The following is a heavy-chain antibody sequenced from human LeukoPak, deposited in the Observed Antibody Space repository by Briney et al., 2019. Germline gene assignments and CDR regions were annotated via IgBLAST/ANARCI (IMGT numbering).Heavy chain of an antibody. CDR2: INPNSGGT. D-gene: IGHD3-22*01. Sequence: ASVKVSCKASGYTFTGYYMHWVLQAPGQGLEWMGRINPNSGGTNYAQKFQGRVTTTRDTSISTAYMELSRLRSDDTAVYYCARGIPFDYYDSSGYQVPFDYWGQGTLVTVSS. J-gene: IGHJ4*02. V-gene: IGHV1-2*06. CDR1: GYTFTGYY. CDR3: ARGIPFDYYDSSGYQVPFDY.